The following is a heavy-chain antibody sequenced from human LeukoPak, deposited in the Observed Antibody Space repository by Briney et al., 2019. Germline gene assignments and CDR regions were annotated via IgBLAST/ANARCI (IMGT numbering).Heavy chain of an antibody. J-gene: IGHJ5*02. V-gene: IGHV1-18*01. D-gene: IGHD6-19*01. CDR1: GYTFTSYG. CDR2: ISAYNGNT. Sequence: ASVKVSCKASGYTFTSYGISWVRQAPGQGLEWMGWISAYNGNTNYAQKLQGRVTMTTDTSTSTAYMELRSLRSDDTAVYYCASRYSGGWYNWFDPWGQGTLVTVSS. CDR3: ASRYSGGWYNWFDP.